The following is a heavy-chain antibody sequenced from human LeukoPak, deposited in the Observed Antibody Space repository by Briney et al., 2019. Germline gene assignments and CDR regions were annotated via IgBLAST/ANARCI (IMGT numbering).Heavy chain of an antibody. CDR1: GFTFSSYS. CDR2: ISSSSSYI. J-gene: IGHJ4*02. V-gene: IGHV3-21*01. Sequence: MSGGSLRLSCAASGFTFSSYSMNWVRQAPGKGLEWVSSISSSSSYIYCADSVKGRFTISRDNAKNSLYLQMNSLRAEDTAVYYCARDRNRKFSSSWYVSDYWGQGTLVTVSS. D-gene: IGHD6-13*01. CDR3: ARDRNRKFSSSWYVSDY.